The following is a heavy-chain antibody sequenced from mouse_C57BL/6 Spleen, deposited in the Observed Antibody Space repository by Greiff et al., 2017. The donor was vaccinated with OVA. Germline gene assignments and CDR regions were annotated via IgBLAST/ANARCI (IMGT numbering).Heavy chain of an antibody. D-gene: IGHD2-3*01. CDR3: ARFNDGLYAMDY. CDR1: GYSFTGYV. CDR2: INPRNGDT. V-gene: IGHV1-37*01. Sequence: EVKLMESGPELVKPGASVKLSCKASGYSFTGYVMNWVKQSPGKSLEWIGWINPRNGDTFYNEKFKGKATLTVDKSSSTAHMELLSLTSEDSAVYFCARFNDGLYAMDYWGQGTPVTVSA. J-gene: IGHJ4*01.